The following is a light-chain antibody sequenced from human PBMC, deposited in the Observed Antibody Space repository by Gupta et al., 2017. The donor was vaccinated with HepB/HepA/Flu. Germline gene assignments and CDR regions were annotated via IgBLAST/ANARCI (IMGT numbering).Light chain of an antibody. V-gene: IGKV3-15*01. CDR3: RQYNNGPPAWT. CDR1: QSVSSN. Sequence: EIVMTQSPATLSVSPGERATLSCRASQSVSSNLAWYQQKPGQAPRLLIYGASTRATGIPARFSGSGDGTEFTLTISSLQSEDFAVYYCRQYNNGPPAWTFGQGTKVEIK. J-gene: IGKJ1*01. CDR2: GAS.